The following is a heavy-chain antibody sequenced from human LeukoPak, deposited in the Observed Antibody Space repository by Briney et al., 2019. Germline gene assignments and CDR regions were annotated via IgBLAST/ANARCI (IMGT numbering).Heavy chain of an antibody. D-gene: IGHD3-10*01. CDR3: ATLVGRGFDY. Sequence: ASVKVSCKVSGYTLTELSMHWVRQAPGKGLEWMGGFDPEDGETVYAQKLQGRVTMTEVTSTDTAYMELSSLRSEDTAVYYCATLVGRGFDYWGQATLVTVSS. CDR1: GYTLTELS. J-gene: IGHJ4*02. CDR2: FDPEDGET. V-gene: IGHV1-24*01.